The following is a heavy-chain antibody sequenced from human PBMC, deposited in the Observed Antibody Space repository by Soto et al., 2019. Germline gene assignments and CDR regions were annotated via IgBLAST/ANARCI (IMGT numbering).Heavy chain of an antibody. Sequence: SETLSLTCTVSGGSISSYYWSWIRQPPGKGLEWIGYIYYSGSTNYNPSLKSRVTISVDTSKYQFSLKLSSVTAADTAVYYCARADVYSKLFDYWGQGTLVTVSS. V-gene: IGHV4-59*08. CDR1: GGSISSYY. D-gene: IGHD4-4*01. J-gene: IGHJ4*02. CDR3: ARADVYSKLFDY. CDR2: IYYSGST.